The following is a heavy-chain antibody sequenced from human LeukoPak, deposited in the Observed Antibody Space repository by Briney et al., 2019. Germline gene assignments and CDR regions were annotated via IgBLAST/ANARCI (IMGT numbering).Heavy chain of an antibody. D-gene: IGHD6-6*01. V-gene: IGHV3-30*02. Sequence: GGSLRLSCAASGFTFSSYGMHWVRQAPGKGLEWVAFIRYDGSNKYYADSVKGRFTISRDNSKNTLYLQMNSLRAEDTAVYYCAKVTAARLGWFDPWGQGTLVTVSS. CDR1: GFTFSSYG. J-gene: IGHJ5*02. CDR3: AKVTAARLGWFDP. CDR2: IRYDGSNK.